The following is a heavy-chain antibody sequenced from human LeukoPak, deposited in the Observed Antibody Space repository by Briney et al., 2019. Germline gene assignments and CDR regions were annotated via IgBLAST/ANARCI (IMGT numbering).Heavy chain of an antibody. V-gene: IGHV4-59*01. CDR1: GGSLSSYY. Sequence: SETLSLTCTVSGGSLSSYYWSWLRQPPGKGLEGIGYIYYSGSTNYNPSLKSRVTISVDTSKNQFSLRLSSVTAADTAVYYCARVGSIAAAIGPFDPWGQGTLVTVSS. CDR3: ARVGSIAAAIGPFDP. J-gene: IGHJ5*02. D-gene: IGHD6-13*01. CDR2: IYYSGST.